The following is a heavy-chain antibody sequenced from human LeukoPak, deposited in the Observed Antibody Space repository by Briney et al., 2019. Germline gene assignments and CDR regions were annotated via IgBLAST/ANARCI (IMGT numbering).Heavy chain of an antibody. Sequence: SETLSLTCAVNGGSFSGYSWSWIRQPPGEGLEWIGEINESETTNYKSSLKSRVTISVDTSKRQLSLKLTSVTAADTAVYYCVRHSPLVAATVAFDFWGQGTMITVSS. D-gene: IGHD2-15*01. J-gene: IGHJ3*01. CDR3: VRHSPLVAATVAFDF. V-gene: IGHV4-34*01. CDR2: INESETT. CDR1: GGSFSGYS.